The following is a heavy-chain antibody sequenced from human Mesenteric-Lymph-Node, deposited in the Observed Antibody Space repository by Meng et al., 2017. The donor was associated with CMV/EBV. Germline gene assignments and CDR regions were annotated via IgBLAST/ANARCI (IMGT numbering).Heavy chain of an antibody. CDR2: INPNSGGT. CDR1: GYTFTGYY. CDR3: ARDYRGYEEPGFDY. J-gene: IGHJ4*02. D-gene: IGHD5-12*01. V-gene: IGHV1-2*02. Sequence: SVKVSCKASGYTFTGYYMHWVRQAPGQGLEWMGWINPNSGGTNYAQKFQGRVTMTGDTSISTAYMELSRLRSDDTAVYYCARDYRGYEEPGFDYWGQGTLVTVSS.